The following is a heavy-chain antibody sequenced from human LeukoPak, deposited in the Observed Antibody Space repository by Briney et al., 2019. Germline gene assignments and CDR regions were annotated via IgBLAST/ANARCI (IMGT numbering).Heavy chain of an antibody. CDR3: ARPPHRGYCSGGSCDDAFDI. Sequence: GGSLRLSCAASGFTFSSYAMSWVRQAPGKGLEWVSGINWNGSSTGYADSVKGRFTISRDNAKNSLYLQMNSLRAEDTALYYCARPPHRGYCSGGSCDDAFDIWGQGTMVTVSS. CDR2: INWNGSST. CDR1: GFTFSSYA. V-gene: IGHV3-20*04. D-gene: IGHD2-15*01. J-gene: IGHJ3*02.